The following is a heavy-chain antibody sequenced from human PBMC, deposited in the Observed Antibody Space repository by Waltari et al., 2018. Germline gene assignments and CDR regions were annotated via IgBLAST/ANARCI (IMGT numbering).Heavy chain of an antibody. Sequence: QVQLQESGPRLVKASETLSLTCTVAGGSISSHYWTWIRQPAGKGLEWIGRIYTSGNTNYNPSLKSRVSMSADTSKNQFSLKLSSVTAADTAMYYCAGEGVPYCGGDCYQFGYWGQGTLVTVSS. CDR3: AGEGVPYCGGDCYQFGY. V-gene: IGHV4-4*07. D-gene: IGHD2-21*01. CDR2: IYTSGNT. J-gene: IGHJ4*02. CDR1: GGSISSHY.